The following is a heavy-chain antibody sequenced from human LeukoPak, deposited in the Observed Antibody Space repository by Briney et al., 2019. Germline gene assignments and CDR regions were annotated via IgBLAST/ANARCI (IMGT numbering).Heavy chain of an antibody. V-gene: IGHV1-69*01. Sequence: ASVKVSCKASGGTFSSYAISWVRQAPGQGLEWMGGIIPIFGTANYAQKFQGRVTITADESTSTAYMELSSLRSEDTAVYYCASAWMYGDYVQYYFDYWGQGTLGTVSS. CDR2: IIPIFGTA. CDR3: ASAWMYGDYVQYYFDY. J-gene: IGHJ4*02. D-gene: IGHD4-17*01. CDR1: GGTFSSYA.